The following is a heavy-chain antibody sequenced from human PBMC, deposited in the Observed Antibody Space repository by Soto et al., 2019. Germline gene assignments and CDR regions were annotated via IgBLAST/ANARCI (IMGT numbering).Heavy chain of an antibody. Sequence: SVKVCCKASGGTFSSYAISWVRQAPGQGLEWMGGIIPIFGTANYAQKFQGRVTITADESTSTAYMELSSLRSEDTAVYYCAVPHYYGSGSYHALSYYYGMDVWGQGTTVTVSS. CDR3: AVPHYYGSGSYHALSYYYGMDV. J-gene: IGHJ6*02. CDR1: GGTFSSYA. D-gene: IGHD3-10*01. CDR2: IIPIFGTA. V-gene: IGHV1-69*13.